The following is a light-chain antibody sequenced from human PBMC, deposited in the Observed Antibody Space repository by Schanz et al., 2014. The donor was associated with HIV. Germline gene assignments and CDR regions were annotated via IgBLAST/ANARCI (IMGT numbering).Light chain of an antibody. CDR2: DVS. J-gene: IGLJ2*01. V-gene: IGLV2-14*03. Sequence: QSSLTQPASVSGSPGQSITISCTGTDLDVGKYSYVAWYQQHPGKAPKVVLYDVSKRPSGISNRFSGFKSGNTASLTISGLQAEDEADYYCSSYAGRNKFVVFGGGTKLTVL. CDR1: DLDVGKYSY. CDR3: SSYAGRNKFVV.